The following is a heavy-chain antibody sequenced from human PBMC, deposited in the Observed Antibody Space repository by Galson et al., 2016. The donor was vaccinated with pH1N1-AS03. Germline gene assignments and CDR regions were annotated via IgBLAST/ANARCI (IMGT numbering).Heavy chain of an antibody. J-gene: IGHJ4*02. CDR1: GGTFSSDA. D-gene: IGHD4-17*01. CDR3: ARDTSTTATTHFDC. V-gene: IGHV1-69*04. Sequence: SVKVSCKASGGTFSSDAIGWVRQAPGQGLEWMGRIIPILGITDYAQKFQGRVTITADKSTSTAYMELSSLRSEDTAVYYCARDTSTTATTHFDCWGQGTLVTISS. CDR2: IIPILGIT.